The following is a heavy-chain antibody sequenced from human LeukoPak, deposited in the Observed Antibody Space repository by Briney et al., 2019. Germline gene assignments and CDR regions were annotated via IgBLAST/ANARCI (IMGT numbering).Heavy chain of an antibody. D-gene: IGHD3-10*01. CDR2: ISGSGGAT. CDR1: GFTFSTYS. J-gene: IGHJ4*02. V-gene: IGHV3-23*01. CDR3: ARGGVDYYGSGTYYLMYYFDY. Sequence: GGSLRLSCVDSGFTFSTYSMSWVRQAPGKGLEWVSGISGSGGATYYADSVKGRFTISRDDPHNTLYLQMNSLRAEDTAVYFCARGGVDYYGSGTYYLMYYFDYWGQGALVTVSS.